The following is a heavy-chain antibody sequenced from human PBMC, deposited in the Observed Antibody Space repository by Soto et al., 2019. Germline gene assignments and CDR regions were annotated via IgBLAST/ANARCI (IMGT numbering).Heavy chain of an antibody. J-gene: IGHJ1*01. V-gene: IGHV2-5*02. D-gene: IGHD3-22*01. CDR3: AHRFGLPTWASSGHHSEYFQY. Sequence: QITLKESGPTLVKPTQTLTLTCTLSGFSLSTNGVGVGWIRQPPGKALEWLALIYWDDDKRYSPSLKSRLTITRDTSKNQVVLTMTNMDPVDTATYYCAHRFGLPTWASSGHHSEYFQYWGQGTLVTVSS. CDR2: IYWDDDK. CDR1: GFSLSTNGVG.